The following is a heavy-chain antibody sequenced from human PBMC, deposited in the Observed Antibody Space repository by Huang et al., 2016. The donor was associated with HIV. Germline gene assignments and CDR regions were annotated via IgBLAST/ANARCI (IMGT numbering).Heavy chain of an antibody. D-gene: IGHD6-13*01. CDR3: ARDRGQQLSPFDS. Sequence: EVQLVESGGGLVKPGGSLGLSCAASGFSLDSYNMYWVRQTPGKGLQWVSSISPSSSFIDYADSVKGRFSISRDNAKNSLYLQMNNLRGEDTAVYYCARDRGQQLSPFDSWGQGTLVTVSS. CDR1: GFSLDSYN. V-gene: IGHV3-21*01. CDR2: ISPSSSFI. J-gene: IGHJ4*02.